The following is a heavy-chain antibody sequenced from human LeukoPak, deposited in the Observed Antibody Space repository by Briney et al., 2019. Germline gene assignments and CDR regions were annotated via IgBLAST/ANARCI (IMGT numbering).Heavy chain of an antibody. V-gene: IGHV3-48*03. CDR2: ISSSGTTT. J-gene: IGHJ4*02. Sequence: GGSLRLSCATPGFTFSRYEMNWVRQAPGKGLEWVSYISSSGTTTYYTDSVKGRFTISRDNARNSLYLQMNSLRAEDTAVYYCAVGGVPYYFDSWGQGTLVTVSS. D-gene: IGHD2-15*01. CDR1: GFTFSRYE. CDR3: AVGGVPYYFDS.